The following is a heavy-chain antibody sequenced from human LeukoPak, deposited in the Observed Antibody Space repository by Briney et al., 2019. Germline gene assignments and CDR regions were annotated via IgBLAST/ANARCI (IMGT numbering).Heavy chain of an antibody. CDR3: SHSSGGDY. V-gene: IGHV3-73*01. J-gene: IGHJ4*02. CDR2: IRSKANSYAT. CDR1: GLTFSGSA. D-gene: IGHD6-19*01. Sequence: GGSLRLSCAASGLTFSGSAMHWVRQASGKGLEWVGRIRSKANSYATAYAASVKGRFTISRDDSKNTAYLQMNSLKTEDTAVYYCSHSSGGDYWAREPWSPSPQ.